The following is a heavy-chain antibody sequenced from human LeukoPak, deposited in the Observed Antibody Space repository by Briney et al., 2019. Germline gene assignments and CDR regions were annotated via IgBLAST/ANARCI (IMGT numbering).Heavy chain of an antibody. J-gene: IGHJ4*02. D-gene: IGHD7-27*01. CDR2: ISNDESNK. CDR3: ARDPPGAHFDF. V-gene: IGHV3-30-3*01. Sequence: GGSLRLSCAASGFTFSSFTMHWVRQAPGKGLEWVSIISNDESNKYYADSVKGRFIISRDNSKNTLHLQMNSLRVGDTAVYYCARDPPGAHFDFWGQGTLVTVSS. CDR1: GFTFSSFT.